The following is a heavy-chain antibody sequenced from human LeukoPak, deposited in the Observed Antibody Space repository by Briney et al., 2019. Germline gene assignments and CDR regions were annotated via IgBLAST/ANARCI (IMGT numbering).Heavy chain of an antibody. J-gene: IGHJ4*02. Sequence: SETLSLTCAVYGVSFSGYYWSWIRQPPGKGLEWIGEINHSGSTNYNPSLKSRVTISVDTSKNQFSLKLSSVTAADTAVYYCARGRGLGYYYGSGSYYFDYWGQGTLVTVSS. CDR1: GVSFSGYY. CDR3: ARGRGLGYYYGSGSYYFDY. D-gene: IGHD3-10*01. CDR2: INHSGST. V-gene: IGHV4-34*01.